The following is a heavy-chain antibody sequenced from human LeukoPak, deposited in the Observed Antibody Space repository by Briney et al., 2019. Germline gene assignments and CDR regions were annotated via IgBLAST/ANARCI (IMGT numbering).Heavy chain of an antibody. D-gene: IGHD1-26*01. J-gene: IGHJ4*02. CDR3: ASSDPNSGSYPFDY. CDR2: IYYSGST. CDR1: GGSISSSSYY. V-gene: IGHV4-39*01. Sequence: PSEPLSLTCTVSGGSISSSSYYWGWIRQPPGKGLEWFGSIYYSGSTYYNPSLKSRVTISVDTSKNQFSLKLSSVTAADTAVYYCASSDPNSGSYPFDYWGQGTLVTVSS.